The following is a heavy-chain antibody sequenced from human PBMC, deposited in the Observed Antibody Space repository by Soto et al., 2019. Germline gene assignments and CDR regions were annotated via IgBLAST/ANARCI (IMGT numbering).Heavy chain of an antibody. D-gene: IGHD3-22*01. J-gene: IGHJ4*02. V-gene: IGHV1-69*13. Sequence: SVKVSCKASGGTFSSYAIRWVRQAPGQGLEWMGGIIPIFGTANYAQKFQGRVTITADESTSTAYMELSSLRSEDTAVYYCARLRKNYDSSGYYYFDYWGQGTLVTVYS. CDR1: GGTFSSYA. CDR2: IIPIFGTA. CDR3: ARLRKNYDSSGYYYFDY.